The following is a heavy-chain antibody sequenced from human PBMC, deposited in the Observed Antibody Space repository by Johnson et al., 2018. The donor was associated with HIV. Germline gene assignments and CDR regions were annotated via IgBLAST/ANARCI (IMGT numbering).Heavy chain of an antibody. CDR1: GFTFSSYG. V-gene: IGHV3-30*02. CDR3: AKGPQGIATPDAFDI. J-gene: IGHJ3*02. D-gene: IGHD2-21*01. Sequence: VQLVESGGGVVQPGGSLRLSCAASGFTFSSYGLHWVRQAPGKGLAWVAFIRYDANNKSYADSVQGRFTISRDNSKNTLYLQMNSLRAEDTAVYYCAKGPQGIATPDAFDIWGQGTMVTVSS. CDR2: IRYDANNK.